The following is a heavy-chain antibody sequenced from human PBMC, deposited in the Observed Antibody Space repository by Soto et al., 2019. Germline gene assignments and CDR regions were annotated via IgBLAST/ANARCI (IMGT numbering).Heavy chain of an antibody. J-gene: IGHJ4*02. CDR2: IIPLFGTA. Sequence: QVQLVQSGAEVKKPGPSVKVSCKASGGTFSTYDICWVRQAPGQGLEWMGGIIPLFGTANYAQKFQGRATIIADESTRTAYMDLRRLRSEDTAVYYCAINEGTDGYKFAYWGPGTLVTVSS. D-gene: IGHD5-12*01. CDR3: AINEGTDGYKFAY. CDR1: GGTFSTYD. V-gene: IGHV1-69*01.